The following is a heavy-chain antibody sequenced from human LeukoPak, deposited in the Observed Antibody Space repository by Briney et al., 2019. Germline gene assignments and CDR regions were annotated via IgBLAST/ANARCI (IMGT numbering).Heavy chain of an antibody. CDR2: ISGSGGST. CDR3: AKDQSTSGYSSGWFWYY. V-gene: IGHV3-23*01. Sequence: GGSLRLSCAASGFTFSSYGMSWVRQAPGRGLEWVSAISGSGGSTYYADSVKGRFTISRDNSENTLYLQMNSLRAEDTAVYYCAKDQSTSGYSSGWFWYYWGQGTLVTVSS. CDR1: GFTFSSYG. D-gene: IGHD6-19*01. J-gene: IGHJ4*02.